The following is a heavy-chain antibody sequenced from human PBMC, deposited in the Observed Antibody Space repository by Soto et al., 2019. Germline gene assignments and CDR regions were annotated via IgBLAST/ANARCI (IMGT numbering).Heavy chain of an antibody. V-gene: IGHV1-8*01. Sequence: ASVKVSCKASGYSFTSYGITWVRQAPGQGLEWLGWMNPNSGNTGYAQKFQGRVTMTRNTSISTAYMELSSLRSEDTAVYYCARGLSYDFWSGYYPGGHYYYMDVWGKGTTVTVSS. D-gene: IGHD3-3*01. CDR3: ARGLSYDFWSGYYPGGHYYYMDV. CDR2: MNPNSGNT. J-gene: IGHJ6*03. CDR1: GYSFTSYG.